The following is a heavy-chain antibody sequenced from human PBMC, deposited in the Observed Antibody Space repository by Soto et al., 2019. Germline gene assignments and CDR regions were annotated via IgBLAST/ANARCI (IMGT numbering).Heavy chain of an antibody. CDR3: ARDGYCSSTSCPGGYYGMDV. CDR2: IIPIFGTA. Sequence: EASVKVSCKASGGTFSSYAISWVRQAPGQGLEWMGGIIPIFGTANYAQKFQGRVTITADESTSTAYMELSSLRSEDTAVYYCARDGYCSSTSCPGGYYGMDVWGQGTTVTVSS. CDR1: GGTFSSYA. V-gene: IGHV1-69*13. J-gene: IGHJ6*02. D-gene: IGHD2-2*01.